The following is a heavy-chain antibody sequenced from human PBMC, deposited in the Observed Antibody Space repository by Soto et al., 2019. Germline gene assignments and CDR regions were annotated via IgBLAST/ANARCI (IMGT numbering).Heavy chain of an antibody. CDR2: ISSDGGTK. Sequence: VQLVESGGGVVQPGRSLRLSCAASGFTFTTYAMHWVRQAPGKGLDWVAVISSDGGTKFYGDSVRGRFAISRDNSKNTVSLQMNSLRGEDTAIYYCARDQKGEGGIDYWGQGTLVTVSS. D-gene: IGHD1-20*01. J-gene: IGHJ4*02. V-gene: IGHV3-30*09. CDR3: ARDQKGEGGIDY. CDR1: GFTFTTYA.